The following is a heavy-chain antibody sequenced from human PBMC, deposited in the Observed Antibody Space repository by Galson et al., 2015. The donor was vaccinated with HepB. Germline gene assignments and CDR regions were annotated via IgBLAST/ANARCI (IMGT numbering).Heavy chain of an antibody. V-gene: IGHV1-8*01. D-gene: IGHD7-27*01. Sequence: SVKVSCKASGSTFTSYDITWARQAPGQGLEYMGWMNPNSGKAGSAQKFQGRVTMTRNTSIRTAYMELSSLRSEDTAVYYCAKSLGNKDSWGQGTLVTV. J-gene: IGHJ4*02. CDR1: GSTFTSYD. CDR3: AKSLGNKDS. CDR2: MNPNSGKA.